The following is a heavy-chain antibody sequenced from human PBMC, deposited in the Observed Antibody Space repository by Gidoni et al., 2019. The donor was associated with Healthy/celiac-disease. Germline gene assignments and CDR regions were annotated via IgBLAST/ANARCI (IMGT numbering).Heavy chain of an antibody. Sequence: EVQLVESGGGLVKPGGALRLSCAASGFTFRSYSMNWVRQAPGKGLEWVSSISSSSSYIYYADSVKGRFTISRDNAKNSLYLQMNSLRAEDTAVYYCARDDAGTYYYYGMDVWGQGTTVTVSS. D-gene: IGHD6-13*01. CDR2: ISSSSSYI. J-gene: IGHJ6*02. V-gene: IGHV3-21*01. CDR3: ARDDAGTYYYYGMDV. CDR1: GFTFRSYS.